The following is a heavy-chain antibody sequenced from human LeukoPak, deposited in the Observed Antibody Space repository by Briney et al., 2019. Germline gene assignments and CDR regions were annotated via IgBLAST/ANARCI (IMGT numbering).Heavy chain of an antibody. Sequence: GGSLRLSCAASGFTFSSDWMHWVRQAPGKGLVWVSRINRDGRSTTYADSVKGRFTISRDNAKNTLYLQMNSLRAEDAAVYYCARHPYDTLTGPSFDYWGQGTLVTVSS. J-gene: IGHJ4*02. V-gene: IGHV3-74*01. D-gene: IGHD3-9*01. CDR2: INRDGRST. CDR1: GFTFSSDW. CDR3: ARHPYDTLTGPSFDY.